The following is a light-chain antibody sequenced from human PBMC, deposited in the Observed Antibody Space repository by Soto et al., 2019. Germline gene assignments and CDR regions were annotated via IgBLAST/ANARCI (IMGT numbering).Light chain of an antibody. J-gene: IGKJ3*01. V-gene: IGKV1-27*01. CDR2: AAS. CDR3: QKYTRAPHT. Sequence: DIQMTQSPSSLSASVGDRVTVTCRASQGMDTYLAWYPQKPGQVPKLLIYAASTLQSGVPSRFSGSGSGKDFTLTISSLQPEDVANYFCQKYTRAPHTVGHGNKCDIK. CDR1: QGMDTY.